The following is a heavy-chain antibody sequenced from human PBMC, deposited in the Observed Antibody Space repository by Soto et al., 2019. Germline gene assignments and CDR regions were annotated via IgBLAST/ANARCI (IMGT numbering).Heavy chain of an antibody. CDR3: NSYPDFWGGHTPL. J-gene: IGHJ4*02. CDR1: GFSITNTW. CDR2: VKSKADGGTA. D-gene: IGHD3-3*01. V-gene: IGHV3-15*07. Sequence: EVQLVESGGGLVQPGGSLRLSCAASGFSITNTWMHWVRQAPVKVLEWVGRVKSKADGGTADYAAPVKGRFTVSRDDAKNTQYLQMNSLKMEDTAVSYWNSYPDFWGGHTPLWGQGTLVTVSS.